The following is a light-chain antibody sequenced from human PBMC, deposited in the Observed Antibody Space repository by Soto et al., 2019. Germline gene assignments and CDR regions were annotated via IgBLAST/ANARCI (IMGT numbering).Light chain of an antibody. CDR3: CSYTVSGNYV. Sequence: QSVLTQPASVSGSPGQSITISCTGTSSDVGGYNYVSWYQQHPGKAPKLMIYAVSNRPSGVSNRFSGSKSGNTATLTISGLQAEDEADYYCCSYTVSGNYVLGNGTKLTV. CDR2: AVS. CDR1: SSDVGGYNY. J-gene: IGLJ1*01. V-gene: IGLV2-14*01.